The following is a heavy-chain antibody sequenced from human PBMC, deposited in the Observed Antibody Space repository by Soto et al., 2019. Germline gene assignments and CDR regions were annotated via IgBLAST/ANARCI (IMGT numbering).Heavy chain of an antibody. V-gene: IGHV1-3*01. D-gene: IGHD5-12*01. J-gene: IGHJ4*02. CDR3: ARDQSLEMATP. Sequence: QVQLVQSGAEVKKPGASVKVSCKASGYTFTSYAMLWVRQAPGQRLEWMGWINAGNGNTKYSQKFQGRVTITRDTSASTAYMELSSLRSEDTAVYYCARDQSLEMATPWGQGTLVTVSS. CDR1: GYTFTSYA. CDR2: INAGNGNT.